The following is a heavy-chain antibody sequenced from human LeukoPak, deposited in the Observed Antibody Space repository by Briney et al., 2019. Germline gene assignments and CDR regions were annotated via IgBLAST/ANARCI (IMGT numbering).Heavy chain of an antibody. CDR2: IDHRGTA. CDR3: AVGITILGVAASFDS. J-gene: IGHJ4*02. V-gene: IGHV4-34*01. D-gene: IGHD3-3*01. Sequence: SETLSLTCAVYGASYNAYYWSWIRQPPGKGLEWIGDIDHRGTATYNPSLKSRLTISADASKNQFSLKLNSVTDADTAVYYCAVGITILGVAASFDSWGQGNLVIVSS. CDR1: GASYNAYY.